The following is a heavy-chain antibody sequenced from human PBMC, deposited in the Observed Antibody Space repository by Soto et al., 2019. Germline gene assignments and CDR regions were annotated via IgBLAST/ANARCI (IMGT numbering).Heavy chain of an antibody. J-gene: IGHJ3*02. CDR2: IIPILGIA. D-gene: IGHD4-17*01. CDR3: ARESGDYGDYVGAFDI. CDR1: GGTFSSYT. Sequence: VQLVQSGAEVKKPGSSVKVSCKASGGTFSSYTISWVRQAPGQGLEWMGRIIPILGIANYAQKFQGRVTITADKSTSTAYMELSSLRSEDTAVYYCARESGDYGDYVGAFDIGGQGTMVTVSS. V-gene: IGHV1-69*08.